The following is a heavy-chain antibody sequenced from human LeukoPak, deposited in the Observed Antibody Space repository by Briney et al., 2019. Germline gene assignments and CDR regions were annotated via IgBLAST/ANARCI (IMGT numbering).Heavy chain of an antibody. CDR3: ARQPQFCGGLCYLYY. Sequence: GGSLRLSCAASGFSISRTYMSWVRQAPGKGLEWVSLINKDENTYYADSVKGRFTISRDNSKNTLYLQMNTLRADDTAVYYCARQPQFCGGLCYLYYWGQGTLVTVSS. CDR1: GFSISRTY. D-gene: IGHD2-21*02. V-gene: IGHV3-53*01. J-gene: IGHJ4*02. CDR2: INKDENT.